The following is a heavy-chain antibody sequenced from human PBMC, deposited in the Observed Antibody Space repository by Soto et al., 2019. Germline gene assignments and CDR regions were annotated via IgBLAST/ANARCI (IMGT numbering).Heavy chain of an antibody. J-gene: IGHJ5*02. Sequence: GGSLRLSCAASGFTFSSYAMSWVRQAPGKGLEWVSAISGSGGSTYYADSVKGRFTISRDNSKNTLYLQMNSLRAEDTAVYYCAKLSLRYFDWLSPFDPWGQGTLVTVSS. CDR3: AKLSLRYFDWLSPFDP. CDR2: ISGSGGST. V-gene: IGHV3-23*01. D-gene: IGHD3-9*01. CDR1: GFTFSSYA.